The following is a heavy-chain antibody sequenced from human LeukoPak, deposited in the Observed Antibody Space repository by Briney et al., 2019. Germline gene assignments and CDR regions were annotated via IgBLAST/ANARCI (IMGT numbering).Heavy chain of an antibody. D-gene: IGHD6-13*01. V-gene: IGHV1-2*06. J-gene: IGHJ4*02. Sequence: ASVKVSCKASGYTFIDYYMQWVRQAPGQGLEWMGRINPNSGGTNYAQKFQGRVTMTRDTSISTAYMELSSLRSDDTAVYHCAIGIPEVGTFDYWGQGTLVTVSS. CDR1: GYTFIDYY. CDR2: INPNSGGT. CDR3: AIGIPEVGTFDY.